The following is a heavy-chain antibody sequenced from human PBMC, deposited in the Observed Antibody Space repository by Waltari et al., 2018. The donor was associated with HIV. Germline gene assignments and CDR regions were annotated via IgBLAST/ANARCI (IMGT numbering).Heavy chain of an antibody. Sequence: QLQLQASGPGLVKPSETLSLTRPVSGGSLTSSSYYWGWSRQPPGKGLEWIGSIYYSGSTYYNPSLKSRVTISVDTSKNQFSLKLSSVTAADTAVYYCARRSTDPTMAYYFDYWGQGTLVTVSS. CDR3: ARRSTDPTMAYYFDY. CDR2: IYYSGST. CDR1: GGSLTSSSYY. V-gene: IGHV4-39*01. J-gene: IGHJ4*02. D-gene: IGHD3-10*01.